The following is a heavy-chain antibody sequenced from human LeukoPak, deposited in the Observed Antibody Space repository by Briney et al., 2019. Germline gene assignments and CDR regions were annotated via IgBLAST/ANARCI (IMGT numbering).Heavy chain of an antibody. CDR1: GGSFSGYY. V-gene: IGHV4-34*01. CDR2: INHSGST. J-gene: IGHJ4*02. CDR3: ARAGLNYDSSGYYQDY. D-gene: IGHD3-22*01. Sequence: SETLSLTCAVYGGSFSGYYWSWIRQPPGKGLEWIGEINHSGSTNYNPSLKSRVTISVDTSKNQFSLKLSSVTAADTAVYYCARAGLNYDSSGYYQDYWGQGTLVTVSS.